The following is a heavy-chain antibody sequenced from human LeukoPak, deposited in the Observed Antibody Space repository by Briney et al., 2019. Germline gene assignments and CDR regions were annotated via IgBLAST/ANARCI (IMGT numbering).Heavy chain of an antibody. J-gene: IGHJ4*02. V-gene: IGHV4-38-2*02. CDR3: ARDSYGYVY. Sequence: PSETLSLTCTVSGYSISSGYYWGWIRQPPGKGLEWIGNIYHSESTNYNPSLKSRVTISVDTSKNQFSLKLSSVTAADTAVYYCARDSYGYVYWGQGTLVTVSS. CDR1: GYSISSGYY. D-gene: IGHD5-18*01. CDR2: IYHSEST.